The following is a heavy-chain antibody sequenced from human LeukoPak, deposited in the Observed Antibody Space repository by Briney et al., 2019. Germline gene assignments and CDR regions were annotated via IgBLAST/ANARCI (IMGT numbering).Heavy chain of an antibody. CDR3: ASIAAAGTENYYYYYGMDV. Sequence: GGSLRLSCAASGFTVSSNYMSWVRQAPGKGLEWVSVIYSGGSTYYADSVKGRFTISRDNSKNTLYLQMNSLRAEDTAAYYCASIAAAGTENYYYYYGMDVWGKGTTVTVSS. CDR1: GFTVSSNY. V-gene: IGHV3-53*01. J-gene: IGHJ6*04. CDR2: IYSGGST. D-gene: IGHD6-13*01.